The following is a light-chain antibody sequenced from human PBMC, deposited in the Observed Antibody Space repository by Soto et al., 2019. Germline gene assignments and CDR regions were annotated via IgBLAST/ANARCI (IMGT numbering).Light chain of an antibody. J-gene: IGLJ2*01. Sequence: QSALTQPPSVSGSPGQSVTISCTGTSSDVGNYNRVSWYQQPPGTAPKLMIYEVSNRPSGVPDRFSGSKSGNTASLTISGLQAEDEADYYSSSYTSSSTYVVFGGGTKLTVL. CDR2: EVS. CDR3: SSYTSSSTYVV. CDR1: SSDVGNYNR. V-gene: IGLV2-18*02.